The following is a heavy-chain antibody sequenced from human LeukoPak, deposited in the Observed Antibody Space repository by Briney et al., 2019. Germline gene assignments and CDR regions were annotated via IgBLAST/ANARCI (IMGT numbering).Heavy chain of an antibody. Sequence: ASVKVSCKASGYTFTGYYMHWVRQAPGQGLEWMGWINPNSGGTNYAQKFQGRVTMTRDTSISTAYMELRSLRSDDTAVYYCARVRAAAGPFFDYWGQGTLVTVSS. CDR1: GYTFTGYY. CDR2: INPNSGGT. J-gene: IGHJ4*02. V-gene: IGHV1-2*02. CDR3: ARVRAAAGPFFDY. D-gene: IGHD6-13*01.